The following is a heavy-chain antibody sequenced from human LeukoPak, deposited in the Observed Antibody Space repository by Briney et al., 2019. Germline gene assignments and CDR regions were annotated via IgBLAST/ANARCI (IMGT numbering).Heavy chain of an antibody. J-gene: IGHJ3*02. CDR1: GYTFTGYY. CDR2: INPNSGGT. CDR3: ARESTYYDSTDYYQGDAFDI. D-gene: IGHD3-22*01. V-gene: IGHV1-2*02. Sequence: ASVTVSCKASGYTFTGYYMHWVRQAPGQGLEWMGWINPNSGGTNYAQKFQGRVTMTRDTSISTAYMELSSLRSDDTAVYYCARESTYYDSTDYYQGDAFDIWGQGTMVTVSS.